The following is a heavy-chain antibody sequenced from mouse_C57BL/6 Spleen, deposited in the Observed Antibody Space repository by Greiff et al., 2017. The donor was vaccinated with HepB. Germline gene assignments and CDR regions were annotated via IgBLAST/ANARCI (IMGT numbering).Heavy chain of an antibody. CDR2: INPYNGGT. Sequence: EVQLQQSGPVLVKPGASVKMSCKASGYTFTDYYMNWVKQSHGKSLEWIGVINPYNGGTSYNQKFTGKATLTVDKSSSTAYMELNSLTSEDSAVYYCARGAYDYDRGMDYWGQGTSVTVSS. J-gene: IGHJ4*01. CDR1: GYTFTDYY. CDR3: ARGAYDYDRGMDY. D-gene: IGHD2-4*01. V-gene: IGHV1-19*01.